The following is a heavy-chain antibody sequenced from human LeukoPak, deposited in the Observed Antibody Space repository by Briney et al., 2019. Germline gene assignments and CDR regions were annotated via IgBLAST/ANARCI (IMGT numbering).Heavy chain of an antibody. CDR2: IGTNNGKT. Sequence: ASVTVSCKASGYTFTSYGISWVRQAPGQGLEWMGWIGTNNGKTNYAQNFQGRVTMTTDPSTSTAYMELRSLRSDDTAVYYCARVGPTGFTTMIRGVPAPADYWGQGTPVTVSS. D-gene: IGHD3-10*01. CDR1: GYTFTSYG. CDR3: ARVGPTGFTTMIRGVPAPADY. V-gene: IGHV1-18*01. J-gene: IGHJ4*02.